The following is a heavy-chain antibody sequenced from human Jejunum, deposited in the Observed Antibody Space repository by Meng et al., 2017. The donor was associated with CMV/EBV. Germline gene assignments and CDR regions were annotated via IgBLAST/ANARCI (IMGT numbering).Heavy chain of an antibody. CDR3: AKDVGAYAGFET. D-gene: IGHD4-23*01. J-gene: IGHJ6*02. CDR2: ISWNSDRI. V-gene: IGHV3-9*01. CDR1: GFDLDDFA. Sequence: VGSGFDLDDFAMHWVRQGPGKGLEWVSSISWNSDRIDYAGPVKGRFTISRDNAKNSLYVQMNSLKPEDTALYFCAKDVGAYAGFETWGQGTTVTVSS.